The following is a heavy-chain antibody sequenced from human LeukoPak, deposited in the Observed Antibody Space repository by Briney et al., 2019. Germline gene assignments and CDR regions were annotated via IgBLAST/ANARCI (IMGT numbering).Heavy chain of an antibody. Sequence: GGSLRLSCAASGFTFSSYSMNWVRQAPGKGLEWVSSIMSSSSYIYYADSVEGRFSICKDKAKHSLYLQMNSLRAEDTAVYYCARGRYGSGSLNDYWGQGTLVTVSS. CDR3: ARGRYGSGSLNDY. CDR2: IMSSSSYI. D-gene: IGHD3-10*01. V-gene: IGHV3-21*01. CDR1: GFTFSSYS. J-gene: IGHJ4*02.